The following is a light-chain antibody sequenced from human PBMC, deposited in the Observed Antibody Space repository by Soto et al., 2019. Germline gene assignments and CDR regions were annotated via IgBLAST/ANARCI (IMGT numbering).Light chain of an antibody. CDR1: QSVSSSY. CDR3: QQYGSSPPEVA. Sequence: EIVLTQSPGTLSLSPGERATLSCRASQSVSSSYLAWYQQKPGQAPRLLIYGASSRATGIPDRFSGSGSGTDFTLTISRLEPEDFAVYYWQQYGSSPPEVAFGQETKLDIK. J-gene: IGKJ2*01. CDR2: GAS. V-gene: IGKV3-20*01.